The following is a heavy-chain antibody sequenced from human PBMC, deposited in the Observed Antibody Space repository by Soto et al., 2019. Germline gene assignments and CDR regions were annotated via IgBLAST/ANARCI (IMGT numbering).Heavy chain of an antibody. CDR1: GYTFTSYG. CDR2: ISAYNGNT. D-gene: IGHD6-13*01. CDR3: AREGGGYSSSLPTYYYYGMDV. J-gene: IGHJ6*02. Sequence: QVQLVQSGAEVKKPGASVKVSCKASGYTFTSYGISWVRQAPGQGLEWMGWISAYNGNTNYAQKLQGRVTMTTDTSTSTAYMALRSLRSADTAVYYCAREGGGYSSSLPTYYYYGMDVWGQGTTVTVSS. V-gene: IGHV1-18*04.